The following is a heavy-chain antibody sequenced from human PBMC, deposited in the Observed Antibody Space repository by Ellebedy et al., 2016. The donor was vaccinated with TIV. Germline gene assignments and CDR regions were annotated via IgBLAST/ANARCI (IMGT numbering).Heavy chain of an antibody. CDR2: ISSSGSTI. CDR1: GFTFNNFG. J-gene: IGHJ5*02. CDR3: ARSINLVRGVSGLEWFDP. V-gene: IGHV3-48*04. D-gene: IGHD3-10*01. Sequence: GESLKIPCAASGFTFNNFGMNWVRQAPGKGLEWISYISSSGSTIYYADSVKGRFTSSRDNANNSLYLQMNSLRAEDTAVYYCARSINLVRGVSGLEWFDPWGQGTPVTVSS.